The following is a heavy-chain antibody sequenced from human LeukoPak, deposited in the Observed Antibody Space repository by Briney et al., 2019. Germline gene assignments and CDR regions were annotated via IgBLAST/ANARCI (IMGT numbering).Heavy chain of an antibody. V-gene: IGHV4-30-4*08. J-gene: IGHJ6*03. CDR2: IYYSGST. D-gene: IGHD1-1*01. CDR1: GGSISSGRNF. Sequence: SETLSLTCTVSGGSISSGRNFWSWIRQPAGKGLEWIGYIYYSGSTYYNPSLKSRVTISVDTSKNQFSLKLSSVTAADTAVYYCARGVFGTVSYYYYYMDVWGKGTTVTVSS. CDR3: ARGVFGTVSYYYYYMDV.